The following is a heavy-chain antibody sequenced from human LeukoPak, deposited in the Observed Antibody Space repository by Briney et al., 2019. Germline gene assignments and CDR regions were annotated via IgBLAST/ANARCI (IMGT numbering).Heavy chain of an antibody. CDR2: ITGTGDTT. V-gene: IGHV3-23*01. D-gene: IGHD6-19*01. J-gene: IGHJ4*02. CDR1: RFTFSSYV. Sequence: PGGSLRLSCAASRFTFSSYVMTWVRQAPGKGLEWVSAITGTGDTTYYTPSVRGRFTISRDNSKSTLYLQMNSLRADDTAVYHCAKEGYASGWLDSWGQGTLVTVSS. CDR3: AKEGYASGWLDS.